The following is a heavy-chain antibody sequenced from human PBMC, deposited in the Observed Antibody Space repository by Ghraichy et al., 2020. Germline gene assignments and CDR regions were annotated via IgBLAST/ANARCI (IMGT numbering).Heavy chain of an antibody. V-gene: IGHV3-30*02. CDR1: GFTFSSYG. CDR2: IRYDGSNK. J-gene: IGHJ4*02. Sequence: GGSLRLSCAASGFTFSSYGMHWVRQAPGKGLEWVAFIRYDGSNKYYADSVKGRFTISRDNSKNTLYLQMNSLRAEDTAVYYCAKDPRPYDSRRNYFDYWGQGTLVTVSS. D-gene: IGHD3-22*01. CDR3: AKDPRPYDSRRNYFDY.